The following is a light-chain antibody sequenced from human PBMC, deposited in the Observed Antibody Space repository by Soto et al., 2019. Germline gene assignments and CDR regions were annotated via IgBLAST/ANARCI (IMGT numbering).Light chain of an antibody. V-gene: IGKV3-11*01. CDR1: QSISSS. Sequence: EIVLTQSPATLSLSPGERATLSCRASQSISSSLAWYQQKPGQAPRLLIYDASNRATGIPARFSGSGSGTDFTLTISCLEPEDFAVYYCQQRSNWPTFGGGTKVEIK. J-gene: IGKJ4*01. CDR2: DAS. CDR3: QQRSNWPT.